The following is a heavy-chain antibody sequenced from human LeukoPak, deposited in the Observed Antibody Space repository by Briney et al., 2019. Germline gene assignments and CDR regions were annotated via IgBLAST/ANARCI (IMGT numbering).Heavy chain of an antibody. V-gene: IGHV3-30*02. CDR3: AKTPGPTFHPLFDY. J-gene: IGHJ4*02. Sequence: PGGSLRLSCAASGFTFSSYGMHWVRQAPGKGLEWVAFIRYDGSNKYYADSVKGRFTISRDNSKNTLYLQLNSLRAEDTAVYYWAKTPGPTFHPLFDYWGQGTLVTVSS. D-gene: IGHD2/OR15-2a*01. CDR2: IRYDGSNK. CDR1: GFTFSSYG.